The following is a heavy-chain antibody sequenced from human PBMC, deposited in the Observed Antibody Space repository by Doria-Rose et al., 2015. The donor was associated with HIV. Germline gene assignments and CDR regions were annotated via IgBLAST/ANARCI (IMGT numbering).Heavy chain of an antibody. V-gene: IGHV2-26*01. J-gene: IGHJ3*02. CDR3: ARIIAARTRADAFDI. CDR2: IFSNDEK. D-gene: IGHD6-6*01. Sequence: SWIRQPPGKALEWLAHIFSNDEKSSSTSLKSRLTISKDTSKSQVVLTMTNMDPVDTATYYCARIIAARTRADAFDIWGQGTMVTVSS.